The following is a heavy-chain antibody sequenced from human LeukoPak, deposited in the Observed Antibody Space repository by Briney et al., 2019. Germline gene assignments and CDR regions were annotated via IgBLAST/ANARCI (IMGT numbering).Heavy chain of an antibody. CDR1: GFTFSDYE. V-gene: IGHV3-48*03. D-gene: IGHD3-10*02. J-gene: IGHJ4*02. Sequence: GGSLRLSCAASGFTFSDYEINWVRQAPGKGLEWVSCISTSGSTTYYADSVKGRFTISRDNAKNSLFLQMNALTAEDTAVYYCARGALHVFDYWGQGTPVTVSS. CDR3: ARGALHVFDY. CDR2: ISTSGSTT.